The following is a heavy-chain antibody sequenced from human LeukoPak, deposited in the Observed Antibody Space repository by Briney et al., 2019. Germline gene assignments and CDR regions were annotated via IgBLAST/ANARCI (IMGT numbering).Heavy chain of an antibody. CDR2: INWSSGDI. Sequence: GGSLRLSCAASGFTYDDYAMHWVRQSPGKGLEWVSGINWSSGDIAYADSVKGRFTISRDNAKNSLYLQMNSLRAEDTAVYYCARGSPSEYSSSSPLEYWGQGTLVTVSS. D-gene: IGHD6-6*01. J-gene: IGHJ4*02. CDR3: ARGSPSEYSSSSPLEY. V-gene: IGHV3-9*01. CDR1: GFTYDDYA.